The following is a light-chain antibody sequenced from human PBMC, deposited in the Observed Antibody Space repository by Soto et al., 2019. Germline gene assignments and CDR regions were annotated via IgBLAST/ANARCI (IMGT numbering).Light chain of an antibody. Sequence: EIVMTQSPATLSVSPGERATLSSRASQSVSSNLAWYQQKPGQAPRLLIYGASTRATGIPARFSGSGSGTEFTLTISSLQSEDFEVYYCQQYNNWPPSTFGQGTRLEIK. CDR3: QQYNNWPPST. V-gene: IGKV3-15*01. CDR1: QSVSSN. CDR2: GAS. J-gene: IGKJ5*01.